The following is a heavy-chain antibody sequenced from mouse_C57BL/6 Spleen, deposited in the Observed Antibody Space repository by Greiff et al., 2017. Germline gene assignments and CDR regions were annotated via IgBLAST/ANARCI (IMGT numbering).Heavy chain of an antibody. CDR2: ISNLAYSI. V-gene: IGHV5-15*01. CDR1: GFTFSDYG. Sequence: DVMLVESGGGLVQPGGSLKLSCAASGFTFSDYGMAWVRQAPRKGPEWVAFISNLAYSIYYADTVTGRFTISREHAKNTLYLEMSSLRSEHTAMYYCARHARNYLGNAMDYWGQGTSVTVSS. D-gene: IGHD2-1*01. J-gene: IGHJ4*01. CDR3: ARHARNYLGNAMDY.